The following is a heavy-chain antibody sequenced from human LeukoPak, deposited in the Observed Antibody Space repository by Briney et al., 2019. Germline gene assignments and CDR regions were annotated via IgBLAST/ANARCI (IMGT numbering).Heavy chain of an antibody. Sequence: GGSLRLSCAASGLIFSNAWMNWVRQAPGKGPEWVASIKKDGSQKYYVDSVKGRFTISRDNAQNSLYLQMSSLRVEDTAIYSCARVGWELLNLHFDPWGQGTLVTVSS. CDR3: ARVGWELLNLHFDP. CDR1: GLIFSNAW. D-gene: IGHD1-26*01. CDR2: IKKDGSQK. V-gene: IGHV3-7*03. J-gene: IGHJ5*02.